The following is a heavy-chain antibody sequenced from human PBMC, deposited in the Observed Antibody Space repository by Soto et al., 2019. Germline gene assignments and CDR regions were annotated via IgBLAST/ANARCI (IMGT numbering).Heavy chain of an antibody. V-gene: IGHV2-5*02. CDR1: GFSLSTSGVG. CDR3: AHWGDSSGWYNGPGY. Sequence: QITLKESGPTLVKPTQTLTLTCTFSGFSLSTSGVGVGWIRQPPGKALDWLASIYWDDDKRYTPSLKSRLTISKDTSKNRVVLTMTNMDPVDTATYYCAHWGDSSGWYNGPGYWGQGTLVTVSS. D-gene: IGHD6-19*01. J-gene: IGHJ4*02. CDR2: IYWDDDK.